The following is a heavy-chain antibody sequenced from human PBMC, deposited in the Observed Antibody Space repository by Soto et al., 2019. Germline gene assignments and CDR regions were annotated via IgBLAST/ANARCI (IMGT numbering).Heavy chain of an antibody. Sequence: SETLSLTCTVSGGSISSGGYYWSWIRQHPGKGLEWIGYIYYSGSTYYNPSLKSRVTISVDTSKNQFSLDLSSVTAADTAVYYCATMGTPVTGLYYFDYWGQGIQVTVSS. J-gene: IGHJ4*02. D-gene: IGHD4-17*01. CDR2: IYYSGST. CDR1: GGSISSGGYY. CDR3: ATMGTPVTGLYYFDY. V-gene: IGHV4-31*03.